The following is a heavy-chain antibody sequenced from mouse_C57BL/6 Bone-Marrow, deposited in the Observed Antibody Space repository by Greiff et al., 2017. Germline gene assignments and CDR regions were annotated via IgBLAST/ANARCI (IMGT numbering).Heavy chain of an antibody. Sequence: VKLMESGAELVKPGASVKLSCKASGYTFTSYWMHWVKQRPGQGLEWIGMIHPNSGSTNYNEKFKSKATLTVDKSSSTAYMQLSSLTSEDSAVYYCARGGRNRYFDVWGTGTTVTVSS. J-gene: IGHJ1*03. CDR2: IHPNSGST. CDR1: GYTFTSYW. CDR3: ARGGRNRYFDV. V-gene: IGHV1-64*01.